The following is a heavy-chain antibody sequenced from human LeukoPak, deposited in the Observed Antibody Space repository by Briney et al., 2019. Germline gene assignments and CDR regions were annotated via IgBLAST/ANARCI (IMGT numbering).Heavy chain of an antibody. CDR3: ARDLEGDRWAFDI. D-gene: IGHD3-16*01. CDR1: GFTFSSYS. CDR2: ISSSSSYI. J-gene: IGHJ3*02. Sequence: GGSLRLSCAASGFTFSSYSMNWVRQAPGKGLAWVSSISSSSSYIYYADSVKGRFTISRDNAKNSLYLQMNSLRAEDTAVYYCARDLEGDRWAFDIWGQGTMVTVSS. V-gene: IGHV3-21*01.